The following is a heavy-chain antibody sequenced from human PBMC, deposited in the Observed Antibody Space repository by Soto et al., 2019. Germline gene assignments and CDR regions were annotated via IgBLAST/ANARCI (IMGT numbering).Heavy chain of an antibody. CDR2: IYSGGSR. D-gene: IGHD2-2*01. V-gene: IGHV3-53*01. J-gene: IGHJ4*02. CDR3: ARGKEPLPLSVYYYFDY. Sequence: GGFLRLSCPALGSAVRSNYMSWVRRSPGKGLEWVLVIYSGGSRYYAAFEKDGFIISRDNTKNTLYLQMNSLRAEDTAVYYCARGKEPLPLSVYYYFDYWGQGTLVTVSS. CDR1: GSAVRSNY.